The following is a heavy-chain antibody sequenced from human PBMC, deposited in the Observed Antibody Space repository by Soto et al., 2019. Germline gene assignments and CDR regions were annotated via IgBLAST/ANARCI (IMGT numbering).Heavy chain of an antibody. Sequence: GGSLRLSCAASGFTFSSYSMNWVRQAPGKGLEWVSSISSSSSYIYYADSVKGRFTISRDNAKNSLYLQMNSLRAEDTAVYYCARDQFGSGYHPMGPFDPWGQGTLVTVSS. V-gene: IGHV3-21*01. CDR2: ISSSSSYI. D-gene: IGHD3-22*01. CDR3: ARDQFGSGYHPMGPFDP. CDR1: GFTFSSYS. J-gene: IGHJ5*02.